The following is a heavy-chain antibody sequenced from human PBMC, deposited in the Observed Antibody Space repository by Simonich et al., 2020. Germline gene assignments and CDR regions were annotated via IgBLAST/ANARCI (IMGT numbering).Heavy chain of an antibody. J-gene: IGHJ4*02. V-gene: IGHV4-39*01. Sequence: QLQLQESGPGLVKPSETLSLTCTVSGGSISSSSYYWGWIRQPPGKGLAWIGCIYYRWSPYSNPSLKSQVTISVDTSKNQFSLKLSSVTAADTAVYYCARQRVLMVYAIDYWGQGTLVTVSS. CDR1: GGSISSSSYY. CDR3: ARQRVLMVYAIDY. D-gene: IGHD2-8*01. CDR2: IYYRWSP.